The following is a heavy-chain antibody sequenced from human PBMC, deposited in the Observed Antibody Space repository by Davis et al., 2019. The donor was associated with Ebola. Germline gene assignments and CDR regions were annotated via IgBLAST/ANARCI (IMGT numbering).Heavy chain of an antibody. V-gene: IGHV3-53*01. J-gene: IGHJ6*02. CDR1: GFNVSSNY. Sequence: GGSLRPSCVAPGFNVSSNYMIWVRQAPGKGLEWVSVLYSGGSTYYADSVKGRFTISRDDSKNTLYLQTNNLGVDDTAVYYCARPGRSNWYWYTDLDVWGQGTTVTVSS. CDR2: LYSGGST. D-gene: IGHD6-13*01. CDR3: ARPGRSNWYWYTDLDV.